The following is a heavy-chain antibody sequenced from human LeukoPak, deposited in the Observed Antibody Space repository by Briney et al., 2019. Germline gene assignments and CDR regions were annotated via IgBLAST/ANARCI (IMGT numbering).Heavy chain of an antibody. J-gene: IGHJ4*02. V-gene: IGHV3-48*04. CDR3: ARDPGDDGY. Sequence: GGPLRLSVAASGFTFISYSMNRVRQAPGKGLEWVSYISSSSTIYYADSVKGRFTISRDNAKNSLYLQMNSLRAEDTAVYYCARDPGDDGYWGQGTLVTVSS. CDR2: ISSSSTI. D-gene: IGHD7-27*01. CDR1: GFTFISYS.